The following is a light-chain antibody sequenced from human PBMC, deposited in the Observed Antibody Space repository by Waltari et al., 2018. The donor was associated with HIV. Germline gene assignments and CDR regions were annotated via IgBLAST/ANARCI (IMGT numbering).Light chain of an antibody. CDR1: SGDIGFYDY. CDR3: CSYAGNYRV. J-gene: IGLJ2*01. Sequence: QSALTQPRSVSGSPGQSVTISCTGTSGDIGFYDYVSWFQQHPAKAPKLIIYEVTKRPSGVPDRFSGSKSGNTATLTITGLQAEEEADYYCCSYAGNYRVFGGGTKLTVL. V-gene: IGLV2-11*01. CDR2: EVT.